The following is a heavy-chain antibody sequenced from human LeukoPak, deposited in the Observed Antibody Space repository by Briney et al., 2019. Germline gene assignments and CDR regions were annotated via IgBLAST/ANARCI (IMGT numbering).Heavy chain of an antibody. D-gene: IGHD6-19*01. CDR3: ARVKYSSSDFDY. V-gene: IGHV3-21*01. Sequence: PGGSLGLSCAASGFTFSSYNMNWVRQAPGKGLEWVSSISSNSRNIYYADSVKGRFTISRDNAKNSLYLQMNSLRAEDTAVYFCARVKYSSSDFDYWGQGTLVTVSS. J-gene: IGHJ4*02. CDR2: ISSNSRNI. CDR1: GFTFSSYN.